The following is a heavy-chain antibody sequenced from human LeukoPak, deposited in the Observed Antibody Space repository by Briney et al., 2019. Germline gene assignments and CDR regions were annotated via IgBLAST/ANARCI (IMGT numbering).Heavy chain of an antibody. CDR3: VRDKVNLEY. Sequence: GGSLRLSCAASGFTFSRHWMHWVRQAPGKGLVWVSSINTDESSTTHADSVKGRFIISRDNAKNTLYLHMNSLRAEDTAVYYCVRDKVNLEYWDQGTLVTVSS. CDR2: INTDESST. D-gene: IGHD6-6*01. J-gene: IGHJ4*02. CDR1: GFTFSRHW. V-gene: IGHV3-74*01.